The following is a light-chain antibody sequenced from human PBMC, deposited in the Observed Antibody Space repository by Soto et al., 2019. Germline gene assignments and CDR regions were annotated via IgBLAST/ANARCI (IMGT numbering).Light chain of an antibody. CDR2: DAS. V-gene: IGKV1-5*01. J-gene: IGKJ1*01. CDR1: QSNSKW. CDR3: QQYNSNWT. Sequence: DIQMTQSPSTLSASVGDRVTITCRASQSNSKWLAWYQQKPGKAPKLLIYDASDLESGVPSRFSGSGSGTDFILTISRLHPDDFANYYCQQYNSNWTFGQGTKVEIK.